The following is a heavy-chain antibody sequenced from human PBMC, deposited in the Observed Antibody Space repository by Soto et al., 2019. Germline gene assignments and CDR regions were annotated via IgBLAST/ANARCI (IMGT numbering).Heavy chain of an antibody. CDR1: GGSSSGYY. V-gene: IGHV4-34*01. CDR3: ARGIAAAGTLY. CDR2: INHSGST. D-gene: IGHD6-13*01. J-gene: IGHJ4*02. Sequence: QVQLQQWGAGLLKPSETLSLTCAVYGGSSSGYYWSWIRQPPGKGLEWIGEINHSGSTNYNPSLKSRVTISVDTSKNQFSLKLSSVTAADTAVYYCARGIAAAGTLYWGQGTLVTVSS.